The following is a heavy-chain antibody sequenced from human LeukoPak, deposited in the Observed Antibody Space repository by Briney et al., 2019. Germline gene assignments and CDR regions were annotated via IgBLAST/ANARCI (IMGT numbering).Heavy chain of an antibody. Sequence: PGGSLRLSCAASGFTFDDYAMHWVRQAPGKGLEWVSLISGDGGSTYYADSVKGRFTISRDNSKNSLYLQMNSLRTEDTALYYCAKDYGDTAMVTECYFDYWGQGTLVTVSS. V-gene: IGHV3-43*02. CDR2: ISGDGGST. CDR1: GFTFDDYA. J-gene: IGHJ4*02. D-gene: IGHD5-18*01. CDR3: AKDYGDTAMVTECYFDY.